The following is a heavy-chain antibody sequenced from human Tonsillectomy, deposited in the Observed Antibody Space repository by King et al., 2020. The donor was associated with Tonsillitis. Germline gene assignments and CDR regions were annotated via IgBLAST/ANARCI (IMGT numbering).Heavy chain of an antibody. D-gene: IGHD5-24*01. CDR3: AKDNDLLDGHMAS. J-gene: IGHJ5*02. V-gene: IGHV3-9*01. Sequence: QLVQSGGGLVQPGRSLRLSCAASGFIFDDYAMHWVRQAPGKGLEWVSSITWNGVIIGYADSVKGRFTVSRDNAKNSLYLPMNSLRAEDTALYYCAKDNDLLDGHMASWGQGTLVTVSS. CDR1: GFIFDDYA. CDR2: ITWNGVII.